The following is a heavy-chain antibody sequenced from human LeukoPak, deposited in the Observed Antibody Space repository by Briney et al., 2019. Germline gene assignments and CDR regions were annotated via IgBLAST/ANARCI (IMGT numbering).Heavy chain of an antibody. CDR3: ARDLSRGYCSGGSCQTFDY. J-gene: IGHJ4*02. D-gene: IGHD2-15*01. Sequence: GGSLRLSCAASGFTFSSYSMNWVRQAPGKGLEWVAVISYDGSNKYYADSVKGRFTISRDNSKNTLYLQMNSLRAEDTAVYYCARDLSRGYCSGGSCQTFDYWGQGTLVTVSS. CDR1: GFTFSSYS. V-gene: IGHV3-30*03. CDR2: ISYDGSNK.